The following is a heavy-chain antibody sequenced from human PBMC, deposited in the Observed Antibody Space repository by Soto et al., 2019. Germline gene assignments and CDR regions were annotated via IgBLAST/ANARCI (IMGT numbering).Heavy chain of an antibody. CDR3: ARGLDSSSSSAFGMDV. CDR1: GGSISSGGYY. CDR2: IYYSGST. D-gene: IGHD6-6*01. V-gene: IGHV4-31*03. J-gene: IGHJ6*02. Sequence: PSETLSLTCTVSGGSISSGGYYGSWIRQHPGKGLEWIGYIYYSGSTYYNPSLKSRVTISVDTSKNQFSLKLSSVTAADTAVYYCARGLDSSSSSAFGMDVWGQGTTVTVS.